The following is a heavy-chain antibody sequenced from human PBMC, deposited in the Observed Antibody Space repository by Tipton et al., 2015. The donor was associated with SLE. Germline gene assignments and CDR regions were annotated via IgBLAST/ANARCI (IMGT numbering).Heavy chain of an antibody. CDR3: ARGTYDFQH. D-gene: IGHD1-14*01. V-gene: IGHV4-59*01. CDR1: GGSISSYY. CDR2: IYYSGST. Sequence: TLSLTCTVSGGSISSYYWSWIRQPPGKGLEWIGYIYYSGSTNYNPSLKSRVTISVDTSKNQFSLKLSSVTAADPAVYYCARGTYDFQHWGQGTLVTVSA. J-gene: IGHJ1*01.